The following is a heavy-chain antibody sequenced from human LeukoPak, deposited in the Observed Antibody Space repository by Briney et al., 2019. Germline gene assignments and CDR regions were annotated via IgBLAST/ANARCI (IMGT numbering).Heavy chain of an antibody. CDR1: GFTFSSYD. J-gene: IGHJ5*02. CDR2: IGTAGDP. Sequence: PGGSLRLPCAASGFTFSSYDMHWVRHATGKGLEWVSAIGTAGDPYYPGSVKGRFTISRENAKNSLYLQMNSLRAGDTAVYYCARERVYCSGGSCYSGGFDPWGQGTLVTVSS. D-gene: IGHD2-15*01. V-gene: IGHV3-13*05. CDR3: ARERVYCSGGSCYSGGFDP.